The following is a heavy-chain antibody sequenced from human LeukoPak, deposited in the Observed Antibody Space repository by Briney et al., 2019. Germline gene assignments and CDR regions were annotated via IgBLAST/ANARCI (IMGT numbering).Heavy chain of an antibody. CDR1: GFTVSSNY. Sequence: PGGSLRLSCAASGFTVSSNYMSWVRQAPGKGLEWVSVIYSGGSTYYADSVKGRFTISRDNSKNTLYLQMKSLRAEDTAVYYCARYAQYCSGGSCYYWGQGTLVTVSS. CDR3: ARYAQYCSGGSCYY. CDR2: IYSGGST. J-gene: IGHJ4*02. V-gene: IGHV3-66*01. D-gene: IGHD2-15*01.